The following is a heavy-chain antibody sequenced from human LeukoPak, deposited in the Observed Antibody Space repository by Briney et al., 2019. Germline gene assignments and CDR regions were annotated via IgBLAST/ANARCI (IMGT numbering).Heavy chain of an antibody. Sequence: GGSLRLSCAASGFTFSSYAMHWVRQAPGKGLEGVAVISYDGSNKYYADSVKGRFTISRDNSKNTLYLQMNSLRAEDTAVYYCARDQPRYYYDSSGYGDYWGQGTLVTVSS. CDR1: GFTFSSYA. CDR2: ISYDGSNK. V-gene: IGHV3-30*01. D-gene: IGHD3-22*01. J-gene: IGHJ4*02. CDR3: ARDQPRYYYDSSGYGDY.